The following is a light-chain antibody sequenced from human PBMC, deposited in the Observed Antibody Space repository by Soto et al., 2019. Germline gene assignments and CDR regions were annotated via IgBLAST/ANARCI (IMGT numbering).Light chain of an antibody. CDR2: KAS. CDR1: QSINIW. CDR3: QQYYSYPYT. Sequence: DIQLTQSPSTLSGSVGERVTITCRASQSINIWLAWYQQKPGKAPKLLMYKASSLEGGVPSTFSGSGSGTEFTLSISSLQPDDFATYYCQQYYSYPYTFGQGTKLEI. J-gene: IGKJ2*01. V-gene: IGKV1-5*03.